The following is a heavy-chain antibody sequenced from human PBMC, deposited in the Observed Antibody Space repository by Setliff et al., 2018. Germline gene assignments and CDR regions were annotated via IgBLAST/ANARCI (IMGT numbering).Heavy chain of an antibody. V-gene: IGHV4-39*01. CDR1: GDSITSTSHF. CDR3: ARHVGSRSRGYNYYYYYMDV. Sequence: SETLSLTCNVSGDSITSTSHFWGWIRQPPGKGLEWIGSIYYTGDPYYNPSLKSRVTMSVDTSRNQLSLKLTSVTAADTAVYYCARHVGSRSRGYNYYYYYMDVWGKGTTVTVSS. D-gene: IGHD3-10*01. J-gene: IGHJ6*03. CDR2: IYYTGDP.